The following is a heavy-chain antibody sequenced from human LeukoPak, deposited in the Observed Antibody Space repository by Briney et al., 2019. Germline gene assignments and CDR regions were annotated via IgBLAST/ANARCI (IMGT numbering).Heavy chain of an antibody. CDR3: ARVPGFRFLEWLSRPSPDLDY. CDR2: ISAYNGNT. V-gene: IGHV1-18*01. Sequence: ASVKVSCKASGYTFTSYGISWVRQAPGQGLEWMGWISAYNGNTNYAQKLQGSVTMTTDTSTSTAYMELRSLRSDDTAVYYCARVPGFRFLEWLSRPSPDLDYWGQGTLVTVSS. J-gene: IGHJ4*02. D-gene: IGHD3-3*01. CDR1: GYTFTSYG.